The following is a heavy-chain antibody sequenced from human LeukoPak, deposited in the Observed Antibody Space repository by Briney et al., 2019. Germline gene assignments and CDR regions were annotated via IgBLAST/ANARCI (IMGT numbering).Heavy chain of an antibody. CDR1: GFTFSSYS. J-gene: IGHJ4*02. Sequence: GGSLRLSCAASGFTFSSYSMNWVRQAPGKGLEWVSSISSSSSYIYYADSVKGRFTISRDNAKNSLYLQMNSLRAEDTAVYYGARTHIAAAGAFDYWGQGTLVTVSS. CDR3: ARTHIAAAGAFDY. D-gene: IGHD6-13*01. V-gene: IGHV3-21*01. CDR2: ISSSSSYI.